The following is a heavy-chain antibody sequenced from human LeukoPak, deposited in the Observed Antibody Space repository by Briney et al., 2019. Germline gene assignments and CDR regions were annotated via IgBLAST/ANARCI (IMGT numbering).Heavy chain of an antibody. CDR2: IYYSGST. D-gene: IGHD1-14*01. CDR3: ARDRFGLKTRSYYYYMDV. V-gene: IGHV4-59*01. Sequence: SETLSLTCTVSGGSISNYYWTWIRQPPGKGLECIGYIYYSGSTDYNPSLKSRVTISVDTSKNQFSLKLSSVTAADTAVYYCARDRFGLKTRSYYYYMDVWGKGTTVTVSS. J-gene: IGHJ6*03. CDR1: GGSISNYY.